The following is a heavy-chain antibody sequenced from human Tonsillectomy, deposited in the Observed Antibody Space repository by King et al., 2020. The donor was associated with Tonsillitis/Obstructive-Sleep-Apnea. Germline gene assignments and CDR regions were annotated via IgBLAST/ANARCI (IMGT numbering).Heavy chain of an antibody. CDR1: GFTFTDYY. V-gene: IGHV3-11*05. J-gene: IGHJ6*03. D-gene: IGHD1-1*01. Sequence: VQLVESGGGLVKPGGSLRLSCAVSGFTFTDYYMTWIRQAPGQGLEWISYISSSSTYTNYADSVKGRFTVSRDNAKNSLYLQMSSLRAEETATYYCARRINYLSYMDVWGEGTTVTVSS. CDR2: ISSSSTYT. CDR3: ARRINYLSYMDV.